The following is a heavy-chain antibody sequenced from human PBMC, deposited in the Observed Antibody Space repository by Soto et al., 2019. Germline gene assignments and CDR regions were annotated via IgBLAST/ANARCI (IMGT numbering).Heavy chain of an antibody. J-gene: IGHJ3*02. CDR1: GGSISSGGYY. CDR2: IYYSGST. V-gene: IGHV4-31*03. D-gene: IGHD4-4*01. Sequence: QVQLQESGPGLVKPSQTLSLTCTVSGGSISSGGYYWSWIRQHPGKGLEWIGYIYYSGSTYYNPSLKSRVTMSLDTSKTQFSLKLSSVNAAVTAEDYCASSTVTTGAGAFDIWGEGTMVTVSS. CDR3: ASSTVTTGAGAFDI.